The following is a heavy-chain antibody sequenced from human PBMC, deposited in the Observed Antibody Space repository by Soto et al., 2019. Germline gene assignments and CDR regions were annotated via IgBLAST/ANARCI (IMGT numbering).Heavy chain of an antibody. J-gene: IGHJ3*01. V-gene: IGHV3-7*01. Sequence: PRSSLKLSCAASGFTFSIYSMNWARQAPGKGLEWVANIKHDGSEIYYVDSVKGRFTISRDNAKNSLCLQMRSLRVEDTAVYCRPRSSLNAFDVPGRGTVVTL. CDR2: IKHDGSEI. CDR3: PRSSLNAFDV. D-gene: IGHD6-6*01. CDR1: GFTFSIYS.